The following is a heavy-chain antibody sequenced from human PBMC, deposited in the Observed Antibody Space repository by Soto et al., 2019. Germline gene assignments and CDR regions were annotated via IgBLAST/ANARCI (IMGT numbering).Heavy chain of an antibody. Sequence: GGSLRLSCAASGFTFSNAWMNWVRQATGKGLEWVGRIKSKTDSRTTDYAAPVKCIFTISRVYSKVTLYLQINSLKTEDTAVYYCTTDRRGHCSGVSCYFFYGMDVWGQGITVT. CDR2: IKSKTDSRTT. V-gene: IGHV3-15*07. CDR3: TTDRRGHCSGVSCYFFYGMDV. D-gene: IGHD2-15*01. J-gene: IGHJ6*02. CDR1: GFTFSNAW.